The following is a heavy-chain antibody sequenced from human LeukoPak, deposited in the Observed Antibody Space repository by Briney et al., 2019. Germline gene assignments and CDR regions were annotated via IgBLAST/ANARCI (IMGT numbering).Heavy chain of an antibody. J-gene: IGHJ4*02. CDR3: ARVVKYSSGPLTDLLPYYFDS. V-gene: IGHV1-3*03. CDR2: INAGNGNT. D-gene: IGHD6-19*01. Sequence: ASVKVSCKASGYTFTNYAMHWVRQAPGQRLEWMGWINAGNGNTKYSQEFQGRVTISRDTSATTVYMELSSLRSEDMAVYYCARVVKYSSGPLTDLLPYYFDSWGQGTLVTVSS. CDR1: GYTFTNYA.